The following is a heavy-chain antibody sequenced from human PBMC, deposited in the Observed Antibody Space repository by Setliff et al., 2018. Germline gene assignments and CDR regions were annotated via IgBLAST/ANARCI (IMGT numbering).Heavy chain of an antibody. D-gene: IGHD5-18*01. V-gene: IGHV4-39*02. J-gene: IGHJ4*02. CDR3: AREVRDTAVVTGAC. Sequence: SETLSLTCTVSGGSLRGNAIFWGWIRQPPGKGLEWIGSTYYNGDAYYNPSLKSRVTMSVDTSRNQFSLKLSSVTAADTAVYYCAREVRDTAVVTGACWGQGALVTVSS. CDR1: GGSLRGNAIF. CDR2: TYYNGDA.